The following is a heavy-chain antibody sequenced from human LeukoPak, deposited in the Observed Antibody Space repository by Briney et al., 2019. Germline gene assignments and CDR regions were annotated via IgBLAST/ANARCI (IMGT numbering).Heavy chain of an antibody. CDR2: LSGNGGST. CDR3: VKAVAPWQWLPD. CDR1: GFTSSSYV. D-gene: IGHD6-19*01. V-gene: IGHV3-64D*06. J-gene: IGHJ4*02. Sequence: PGGSLRLSCSASGFTSSSYVMHWVRQAPGKGLEHVSALSGNGGSTYYADSVKGRFTISRDNVKNTPYLQMSSLRAEDTAVYYCVKAVAPWQWLPDWGQGTLVTVSS.